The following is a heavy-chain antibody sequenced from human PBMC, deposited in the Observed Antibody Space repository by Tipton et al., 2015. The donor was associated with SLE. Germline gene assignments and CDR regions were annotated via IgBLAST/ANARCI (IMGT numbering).Heavy chain of an antibody. D-gene: IGHD2-21*01. V-gene: IGHV5-51*03. CDR2: IYPDDSDV. Sequence: QLVQSGVEVKKSGESLKISCEGSGYTFRYSWIGWVRQMPGKGLEWIGVIYPDDSDVRYSPSFQGQVTISADKSSGTAYLQWSSLKASDTAIYYCARVGEGMVIAFFDYWGQGTLVTVDS. CDR3: ARVGEGMVIAFFDY. CDR1: GYTFRYSW. J-gene: IGHJ4*02.